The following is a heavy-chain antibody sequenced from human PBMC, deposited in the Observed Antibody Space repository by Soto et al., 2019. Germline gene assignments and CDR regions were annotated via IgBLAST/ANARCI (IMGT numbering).Heavy chain of an antibody. V-gene: IGHV4-59*01. J-gene: IGHJ4*02. Sequence: PSETLSLTCTVSGGSMIAYYWNWMRQPPGKGLQWIGYTYYSGGTTYNPSLKSRVTISVDSSKNQFSLKLDSVTPADTAVYYCARVRGTAGKRYFDYWGPGTLVPVSS. CDR2: TYYSGGT. D-gene: IGHD6-13*01. CDR3: ARVRGTAGKRYFDY. CDR1: GGSMIAYY.